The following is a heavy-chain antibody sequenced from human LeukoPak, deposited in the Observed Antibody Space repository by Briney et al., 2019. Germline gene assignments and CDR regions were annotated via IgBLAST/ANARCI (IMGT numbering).Heavy chain of an antibody. CDR2: IKDDGSEI. Sequence: PGGSLRLSCVASGFTFRTDWMSWVRQAPGKGPEWVASIKDDGSEIYYVDSVRGRFTISRDNAKNSLYLQMNSLRAEDTAVYYCAREWNWGQGSLVTVPS. V-gene: IGHV3-7*01. J-gene: IGHJ4*02. CDR1: GFTFRTDW. CDR3: AREWN.